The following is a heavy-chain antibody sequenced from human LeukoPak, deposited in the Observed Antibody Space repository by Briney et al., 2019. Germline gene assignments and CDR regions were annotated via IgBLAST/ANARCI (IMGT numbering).Heavy chain of an antibody. V-gene: IGHV3-74*01. Sequence: SGGSLRLSCAASGFTFSSYWMHWVRQAPGKGLVWVSRINSDGSTTTYADSVKGRSTISRDNANNTLYLQMNSLRAEDTAVYYCARESAVAGRGRWFDPWGQGTLVTVSS. J-gene: IGHJ5*02. D-gene: IGHD6-19*01. CDR2: INSDGSTT. CDR3: ARESAVAGRGRWFDP. CDR1: GFTFSSYW.